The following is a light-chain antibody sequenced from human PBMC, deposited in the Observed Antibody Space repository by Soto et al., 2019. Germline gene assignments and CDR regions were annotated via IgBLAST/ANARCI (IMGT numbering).Light chain of an antibody. CDR1: SSNIETNT. CDR2: NNN. J-gene: IGLJ2*01. Sequence: QSVLTQPPSASGTPGQRVTISCSGSSSNIETNTVDWYQHLPGTAPKVLIFNNNQRPSGGPDRFSGSKSGTSASLAISGLQSEDEADYYCAVWDDSLSGMVFGGGTKVTVL. V-gene: IGLV1-44*01. CDR3: AVWDDSLSGMV.